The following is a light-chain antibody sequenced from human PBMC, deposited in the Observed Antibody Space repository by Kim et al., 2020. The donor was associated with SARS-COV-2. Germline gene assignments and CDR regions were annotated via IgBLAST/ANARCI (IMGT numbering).Light chain of an antibody. V-gene: IGKV1-33*01. CDR1: QDIGNF. Sequence: DIQMTQSPPSLSASIGDRVTITCQASQDIGNFLNWFQQKPGKAPKLLIYDTSKLEPGVSSRFSGSGSGTLFTFIINGLQPEDIATYYCQWYALVPITFGQGTRLEIK. CDR3: QWYALVPIT. J-gene: IGKJ5*01. CDR2: DTS.